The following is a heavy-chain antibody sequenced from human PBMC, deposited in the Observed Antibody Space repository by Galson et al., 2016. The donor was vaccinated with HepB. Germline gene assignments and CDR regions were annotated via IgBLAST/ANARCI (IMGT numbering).Heavy chain of an antibody. J-gene: IGHJ4*02. V-gene: IGHV3-23*01. CDR1: GFTFGRYA. D-gene: IGHD2-21*02. Sequence: SLRLSCAASGFTFGRYAMSWVRQAPGKGLEWVSSVSGSGGSTYYADSVKGRFTISRDNSKNTLYLQMNSLKVEDTAIYYCAKDRSVTGNFDHWGQGTLVTVSS. CDR2: VSGSGGST. CDR3: AKDRSVTGNFDH.